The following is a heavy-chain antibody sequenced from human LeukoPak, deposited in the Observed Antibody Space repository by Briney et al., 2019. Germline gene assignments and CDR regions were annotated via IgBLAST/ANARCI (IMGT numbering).Heavy chain of an antibody. CDR1: GFTFSIRP. CDR2: CSANGGST. Sequence: PGGSLRLSCSASGFTFSIRPMHWVRQAPGKGLEYVSGCSANGGSTYSADSVKGRFIVSRDNSKNTVYLQMSSLRPEDTALYHCVTQINGWVYWGRGTLVTVSS. D-gene: IGHD6-19*01. J-gene: IGHJ4*02. V-gene: IGHV3-64D*06. CDR3: VTQINGWVY.